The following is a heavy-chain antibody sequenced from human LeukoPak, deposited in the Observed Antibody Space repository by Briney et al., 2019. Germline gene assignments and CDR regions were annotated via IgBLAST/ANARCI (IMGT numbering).Heavy chain of an antibody. D-gene: IGHD4-23*01. CDR3: ANLLRWEPY. V-gene: IGHV3-30*18. J-gene: IGHJ4*02. Sequence: PGRSLRLSCAASGFTFSSYGMHWVRQAPGKGLEWVAVISYDGSNKYYADSVKGRFTISRDNSKNTLYLQMNSLGAEDTPVYYCANLLRWEPYWGQGTLVTVSS. CDR1: GFTFSSYG. CDR2: ISYDGSNK.